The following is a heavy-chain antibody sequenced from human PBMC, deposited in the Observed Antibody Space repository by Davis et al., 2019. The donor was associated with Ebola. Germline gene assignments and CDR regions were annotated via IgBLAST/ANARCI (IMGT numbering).Heavy chain of an antibody. CDR1: GFIVSDKY. Sequence: GESLKISCAASGFIVSDKYMSWVRQAPGKGLEWVSFISSSSNYIYYADSVKGRFTISRDNAKNTLYLQMNSLRDDDTAVYYCARNLFPSAMDVWGKGTTVTVSS. J-gene: IGHJ6*04. V-gene: IGHV3-21*01. CDR2: ISSSSNYI. CDR3: ARNLFPSAMDV. D-gene: IGHD3-10*02.